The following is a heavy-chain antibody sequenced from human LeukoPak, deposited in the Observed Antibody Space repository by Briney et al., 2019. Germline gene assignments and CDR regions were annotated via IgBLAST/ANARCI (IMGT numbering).Heavy chain of an antibody. CDR1: GGSISSYY. V-gene: IGHV4-59*08. D-gene: IGHD6-13*01. Sequence: SETLSLTCTVSGGSISSYYWSWIRQPPGKGLEWIGYIYYSGSTNYNPSLKSRVTISVDTSKNQFSLKLSSVTAADTAVYYCARQPYSSSWLFRFDPWGQGTLVTVSS. CDR2: IYYSGST. CDR3: ARQPYSSSWLFRFDP. J-gene: IGHJ5*02.